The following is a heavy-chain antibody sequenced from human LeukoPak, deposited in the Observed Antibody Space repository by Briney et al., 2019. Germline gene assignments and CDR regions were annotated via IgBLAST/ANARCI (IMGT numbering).Heavy chain of an antibody. Sequence: GGSLRLSCAASAFTFSKYAMSWVRQAPGKGLDWVSSINARGANSWYADSVKGRFTISRDNSKNTLFLQMISPRAEDTTVYFCARTTVTDYYFYYAMDVWGQGTTVTVSS. CDR1: AFTFSKYA. D-gene: IGHD4-17*01. V-gene: IGHV3-23*01. J-gene: IGHJ6*02. CDR3: ARTTVTDYYFYYAMDV. CDR2: INARGANS.